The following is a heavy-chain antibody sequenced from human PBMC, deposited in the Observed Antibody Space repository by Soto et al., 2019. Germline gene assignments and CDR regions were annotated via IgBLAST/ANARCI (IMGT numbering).Heavy chain of an antibody. CDR2: IYYSGST. J-gene: IGHJ4*02. D-gene: IGHD3-10*01. CDR1: NGSLSSNY. Sequence: SETLSLPCTVSNGSLSSNYWSWIRQSPGKGLEWIGHIYYSGSTNYNPSLKSRVTMSVDTSNNQFTLKLSSVTAAYTGAYLCARSFMVPVDSLDYWGRGTRDTVAS. CDR3: ARSFMVPVDSLDY. V-gene: IGHV4-59*01.